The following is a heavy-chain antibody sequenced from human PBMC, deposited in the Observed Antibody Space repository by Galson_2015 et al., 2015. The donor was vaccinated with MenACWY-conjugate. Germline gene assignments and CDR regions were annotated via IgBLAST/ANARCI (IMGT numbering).Heavy chain of an antibody. D-gene: IGHD3-10*01. Sequence: SETLSLTCAVYGGSFSGYYWSWIRQPPGKGLEWIGYIYYSGSTNYNPSLKSRVTISVDTSKNQFSLKLSSVTAADTAVYYCARAPFVVYGGGAFDIWGQGTMVTVSS. V-gene: IGHV4-59*01. CDR2: IYYSGST. J-gene: IGHJ3*02. CDR1: GGSFSGYY. CDR3: ARAPFVVYGGGAFDI.